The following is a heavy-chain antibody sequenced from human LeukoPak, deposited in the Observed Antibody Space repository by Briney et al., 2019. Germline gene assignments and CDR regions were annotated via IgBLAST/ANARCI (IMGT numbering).Heavy chain of an antibody. Sequence: PGGSLRLSCAASGFTFSGSRMTWVRQTPGKGLEWVGLIRDSGEAFYADFVRGRFAISRDESENTLYLQMNSLRVEDTAVYFCARDRAALQDWVEFDPWGQGTPVIVSS. J-gene: IGHJ5*02. D-gene: IGHD3/OR15-3a*01. V-gene: IGHV3-66*03. CDR3: ARDRAALQDWVEFDP. CDR1: GFTFSGSR. CDR2: IRDSGEA.